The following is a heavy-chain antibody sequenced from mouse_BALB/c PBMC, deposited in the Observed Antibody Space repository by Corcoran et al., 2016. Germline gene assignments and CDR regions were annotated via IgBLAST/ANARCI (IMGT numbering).Heavy chain of an antibody. V-gene: IGHV14-3*02. CDR1: GFNIKDTY. CDR2: IDPANGNT. Sequence: EVQLQQSGAELVKPGASVKLSCTASGFNIKDTYMHWVKQRPEQGLEWIGRIDPANGNTKYDPKFQGKATITADTSSNTAYLQLNSLTSEDTAVYYCARRLRQGYAMDYWGQGTSVTVSS. CDR3: ARRLRQGYAMDY. D-gene: IGHD2-4*01. J-gene: IGHJ4*01.